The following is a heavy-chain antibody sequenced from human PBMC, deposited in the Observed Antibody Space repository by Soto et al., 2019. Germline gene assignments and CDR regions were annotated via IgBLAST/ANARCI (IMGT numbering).Heavy chain of an antibody. CDR3: AKDYQRWALS. CDR1: RLSFSDYG. CDR2: ISGSGST. V-gene: IGHV3-23*01. Sequence: GGSLRLSCAASRLSFSDYGMSGVRQAAGKGLEWVSAISGSGSTFYADSVKGRFTISRDNSKNTLYLQMNSLRAEDTAVYYCAKDYQRWALSWGQGTLVTVSS. D-gene: IGHD1-26*01. J-gene: IGHJ5*02.